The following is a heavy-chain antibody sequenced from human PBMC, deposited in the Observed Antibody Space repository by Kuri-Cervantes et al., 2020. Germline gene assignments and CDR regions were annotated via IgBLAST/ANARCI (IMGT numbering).Heavy chain of an antibody. CDR2: IYYSGST. J-gene: IGHJ4*02. Sequence: SETLSLTCSVSGVSIGVSEYYWGWVRQPPGRGLEWIGSIYYSGSTYYNPSLKSRVTISVDTSRNQFSLKLSSVTAADTAMYYCAGRYCNNGVWYYFDYWGQGTLVTVSS. CDR3: AGRYCNNGVWYYFDY. D-gene: IGHD2-8*01. V-gene: IGHV4-39*01. CDR1: GVSIGVSEYY.